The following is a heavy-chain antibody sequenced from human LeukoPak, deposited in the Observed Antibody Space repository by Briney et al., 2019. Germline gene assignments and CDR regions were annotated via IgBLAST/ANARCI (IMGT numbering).Heavy chain of an antibody. J-gene: IGHJ4*02. Sequence: ASVKVSCKASGYTFTGYYMHWVRQAPGQGLEWMGWTNPNSGGTNYAQKFQGRVTMTRDTSISTAYMELSRLRSDDTAVYYCARDPIYCSGGSCYSNFPANWGQGTLVTVSS. D-gene: IGHD2-15*01. V-gene: IGHV1-2*02. CDR1: GYTFTGYY. CDR2: TNPNSGGT. CDR3: ARDPIYCSGGSCYSNFPAN.